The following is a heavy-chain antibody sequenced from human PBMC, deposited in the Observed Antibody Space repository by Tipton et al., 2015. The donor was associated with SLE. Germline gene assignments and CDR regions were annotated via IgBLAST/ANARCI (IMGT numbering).Heavy chain of an antibody. CDR1: GGPISSDSYF. CDR3: ARDKSGSLDTFDI. V-gene: IGHV4-39*07. CDR2: ISYSGST. J-gene: IGHJ4*02. D-gene: IGHD5-18*01. Sequence: LRLSCTVSGGPISSDSYFWGWIRQPPGKGLEWIGSISYSGSTYYNPSLKSRVTMSIHTSKIQFSLRLNSVTAADTAVYYCARDKSGSLDTFDIWGQGTLVTVSS.